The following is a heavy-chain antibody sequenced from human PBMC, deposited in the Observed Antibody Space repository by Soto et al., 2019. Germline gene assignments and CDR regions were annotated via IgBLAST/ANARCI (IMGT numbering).Heavy chain of an antibody. CDR3: ARVEGGGDYYYYYDMDV. CDR2: ISAYNGNT. Sequence: QVQLVQSGAEVKKPGASVKVSCKASGYTFTSYGISWVRQAPGQGLEWMGWISAYNGNTNYAQKLQGRVTMTTDTSTSRTDMELRSLRSDDTAVYYCARVEGGGDYYYYYDMDVWGQVTTVTVSS. J-gene: IGHJ6*02. CDR1: GYTFTSYG. D-gene: IGHD2-21*01. V-gene: IGHV1-18*01.